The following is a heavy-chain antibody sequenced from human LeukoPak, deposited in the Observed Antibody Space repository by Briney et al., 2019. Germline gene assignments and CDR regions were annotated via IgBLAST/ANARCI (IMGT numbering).Heavy chain of an antibody. D-gene: IGHD3-10*01. Sequence: SETLSLTCTVSGGSVSSGSYYWSWIRQPPGKGLEWIGYIYYSGSTNYDPSLKSRVTISVDTSKNQFSLKLSSVTAADTAVYYCASINGSFDAFDIWGQGTMVTVSS. CDR2: IYYSGST. J-gene: IGHJ3*02. V-gene: IGHV4-61*01. CDR1: GGSVSSGSYY. CDR3: ASINGSFDAFDI.